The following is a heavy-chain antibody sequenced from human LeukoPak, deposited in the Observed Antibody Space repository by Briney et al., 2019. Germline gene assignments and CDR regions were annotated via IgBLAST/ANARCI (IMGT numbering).Heavy chain of an antibody. J-gene: IGHJ4*02. D-gene: IGHD6-19*01. CDR2: ISGSGGST. CDR3: AKPLSVAGTRSANFDY. Sequence: GGSLRLSCATSGFTFSSYAMSWVRQAPGKGLEWVSAISGSGGSTYYADSVKGRFTISRDNSKNTLYLQMNSLRAEDTAVYYCAKPLSVAGTRSANFDYWGQGTLVTVPS. V-gene: IGHV3-23*01. CDR1: GFTFSSYA.